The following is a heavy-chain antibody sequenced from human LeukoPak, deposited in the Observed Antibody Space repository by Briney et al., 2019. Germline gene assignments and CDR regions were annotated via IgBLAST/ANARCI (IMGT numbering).Heavy chain of an antibody. CDR2: INSDGSST. Sequence: GGSLRLSCAASGFTFSSYWMHWVRQAPGKGLVWVSRINSDGSSTSYADSVKGRFTISRDNAKNTLFLQMDSLRPEDTAVYYCVRSLRSADFWGQGTLVTVSS. CDR3: VRSLRSADF. J-gene: IGHJ4*02. V-gene: IGHV3-74*01. CDR1: GFTFSSYW.